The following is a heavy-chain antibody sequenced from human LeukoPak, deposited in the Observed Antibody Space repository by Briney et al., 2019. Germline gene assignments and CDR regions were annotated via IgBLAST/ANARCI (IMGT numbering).Heavy chain of an antibody. J-gene: IGHJ6*02. D-gene: IGHD2-15*01. CDR2: IWYDGSNQ. CDR1: GFTFSNYG. V-gene: IGHV3-33*03. Sequence: GGSLRLSCAASGFTFSNYGMHWVRQAPGKGLEWVAVIWYDGSNQYYADSVKGRFTISRDNAKNSLYLQMSNLRAEDTAVYFCARGGGSDVWGQGATVTVSS. CDR3: ARGGGSDV.